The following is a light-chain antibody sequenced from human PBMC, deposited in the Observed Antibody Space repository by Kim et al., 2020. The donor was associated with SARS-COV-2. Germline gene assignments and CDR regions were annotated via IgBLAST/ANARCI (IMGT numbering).Light chain of an antibody. V-gene: IGKV1-27*01. Sequence: AAVGDRVTINCRASQSISNYLAWYQQKPGKVPKLLIYAATALQSGVPSRFSGSGSGTDFTLTISRLQPEDVATYYCQKYNSAPWTFGQETKVDIK. CDR3: QKYNSAPWT. J-gene: IGKJ1*01. CDR1: QSISNY. CDR2: AAT.